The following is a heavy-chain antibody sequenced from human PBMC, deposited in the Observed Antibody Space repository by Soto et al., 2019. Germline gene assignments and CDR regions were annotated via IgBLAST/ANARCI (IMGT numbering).Heavy chain of an antibody. J-gene: IGHJ6*02. V-gene: IGHV3-48*02. D-gene: IGHD3-22*01. CDR2: ISSSSSTI. Sequence: GGSLRLSCAASGFTFSSYSMNWVRQAPGKGLEWVSYISSSSSTIYYADSVKGRFTISRDNAKNSLYLQMNSLRDEDTAVYYCALEEDDSSGYYSYYYGMDVWGQGTTVTVSS. CDR3: ALEEDDSSGYYSYYYGMDV. CDR1: GFTFSSYS.